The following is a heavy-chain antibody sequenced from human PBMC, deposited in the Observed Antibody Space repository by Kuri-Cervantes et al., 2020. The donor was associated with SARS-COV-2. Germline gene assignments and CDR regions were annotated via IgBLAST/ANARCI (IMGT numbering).Heavy chain of an antibody. V-gene: IGHV4-39*06. CDR2: IYYSGST. CDR1: GGSISSSSYY. J-gene: IGHJ4*02. Sequence: SETLSLTCTVSGGSISSSSYYWGWIRQPPGKGLEWIGSIYYSGSTYYNPSLKSRVTISVDTSKNQFPLKLSSVTAADTAVYYCARHEYSSSRRAVDYWGQGTLVTVSS. D-gene: IGHD6-6*01. CDR3: ARHEYSSSRRAVDY.